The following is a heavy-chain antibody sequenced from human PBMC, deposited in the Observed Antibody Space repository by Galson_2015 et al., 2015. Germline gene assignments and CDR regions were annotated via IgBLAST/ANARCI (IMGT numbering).Heavy chain of an antibody. CDR3: ATYYYGSGSYYNARYYYYGMDV. J-gene: IGHJ6*02. CDR1: GYTFTSYA. V-gene: IGHV1-3*01. Sequence: SVKVSCKASGYTFTSYAMHWVRQAPGQRLEWMGWINAGNGNTKYSQKFQGRVTITRATSASTAYLELSSLRSEDTAVYYCATYYYGSGSYYNARYYYYGMDVWGQGTTVTVSS. CDR2: INAGNGNT. D-gene: IGHD3-10*01.